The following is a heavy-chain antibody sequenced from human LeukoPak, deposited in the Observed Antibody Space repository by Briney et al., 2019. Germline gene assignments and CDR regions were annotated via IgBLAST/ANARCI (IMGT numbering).Heavy chain of an antibody. CDR3: ARRLTGVDY. D-gene: IGHD7-27*01. Sequence: GASVKVSCKASGYTFTAYYINWVRQAPGQGLEWMGWINPNSGGTNYAQKFQGRVTMTRDTSISTACMELNRLTSDDTAVYYCARRLTGVDYWGQGTLVTVSS. CDR2: INPNSGGT. V-gene: IGHV1-2*02. J-gene: IGHJ4*02. CDR1: GYTFTAYY.